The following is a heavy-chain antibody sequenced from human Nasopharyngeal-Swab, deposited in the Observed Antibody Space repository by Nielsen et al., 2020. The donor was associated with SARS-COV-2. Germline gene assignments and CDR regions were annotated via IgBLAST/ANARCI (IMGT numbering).Heavy chain of an antibody. V-gene: IGHV1-2*02. CDR2: INPNSGGT. D-gene: IGHD2-8*01. CDR3: ARDCTNGVCLYYYYGMDV. Sequence: ASVKVSCKASGYTFTGYYMHWVRQAPGQGLEWMGWINPNSGGTGYAQKFQGRVTMTRNTSISTAYMELSSLRSEDTAVYYCARDCTNGVCLYYYYGMDVWGQGTTVTVSS. J-gene: IGHJ6*02. CDR1: GYTFTGYY.